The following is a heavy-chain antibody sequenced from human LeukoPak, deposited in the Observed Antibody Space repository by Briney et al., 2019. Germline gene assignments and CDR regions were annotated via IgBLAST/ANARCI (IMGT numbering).Heavy chain of an antibody. J-gene: IGHJ4*02. CDR2: ISAYNGNT. CDR3: ARGEVVVITGTFDY. Sequence: GASVKVSCKASGYTFTSYGISWVRQAPGQGLEWMGWISAYNGNTNYAQKLQGRVTMTTDTSTSTAYMELRSLRSEDTAVYYCARGEVVVITGTFDYWAREPWSPSPQ. V-gene: IGHV1-18*01. D-gene: IGHD3-22*01. CDR1: GYTFTSYG.